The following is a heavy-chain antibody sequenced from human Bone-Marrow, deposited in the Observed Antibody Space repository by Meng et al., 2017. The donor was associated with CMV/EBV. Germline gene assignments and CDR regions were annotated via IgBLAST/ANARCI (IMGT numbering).Heavy chain of an antibody. Sequence: SETLSPTCTVSGGSISRGGYYWSWIRQHPGKGLEWIGYIYYSGSASYNPSLKSRVTISVDTSKNQFSLKLSSVTAADTAVYYCARGFGDYWGQGTLVTVSS. CDR3: ARGFGDY. J-gene: IGHJ4*02. D-gene: IGHD3-10*01. CDR2: IYYSGSA. V-gene: IGHV4-31*03. CDR1: GGSISRGGYY.